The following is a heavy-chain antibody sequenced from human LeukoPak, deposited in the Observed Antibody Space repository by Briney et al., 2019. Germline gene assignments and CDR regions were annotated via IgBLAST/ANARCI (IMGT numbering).Heavy chain of an antibody. V-gene: IGHV5-51*01. CDR3: ARQGKDGYRVVDY. CDR2: IWPDDSDK. Sequence: RGESLKISCKGPGYSFTNYWIGWVRQVPGKGLEWMGIIWPDDSDKRYSPSLKGQVTISADKSISTAYLQWSSLKASDTAMYYCARQGKDGYRVVDYWGQGTLLTVSS. CDR1: GYSFTNYW. D-gene: IGHD5-24*01. J-gene: IGHJ4*02.